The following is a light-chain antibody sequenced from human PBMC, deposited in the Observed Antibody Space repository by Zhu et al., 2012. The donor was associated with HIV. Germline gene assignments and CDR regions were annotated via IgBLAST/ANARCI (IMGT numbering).Light chain of an antibody. CDR2: DAS. CDR3: QLRDDWSWT. V-gene: IGKV3-11*01. Sequence: EIVLTQSPATLSLPPGEGATLSCRASQSVGSNLAWYQQKPGQAPRLFIYDASNRASGIPARFTGSGSGTDFTLTISSLEPEDFAIYYCQLRDDWSWTFGQGTKVEIK. CDR1: QSVGSN. J-gene: IGKJ1*01.